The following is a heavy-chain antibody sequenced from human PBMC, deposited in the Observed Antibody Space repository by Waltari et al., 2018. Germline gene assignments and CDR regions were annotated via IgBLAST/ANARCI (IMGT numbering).Heavy chain of an antibody. CDR1: GYTFSYYG. CDR2: ISGYNGNT. CDR3: ARGGDFDWSTCYFDN. V-gene: IGHV1-18*01. D-gene: IGHD3-9*01. Sequence: QVQLMQSGDEVKRPGASLKVSCTASGYTFSYYGISWLRQAPGQGLEWMGYISGYNGNTNYAQKFQGRVTMTTDTSTTTAYMELRSLKSDDTAVYYCARGGDFDWSTCYFDNWGQGTLVTVSS. J-gene: IGHJ4*02.